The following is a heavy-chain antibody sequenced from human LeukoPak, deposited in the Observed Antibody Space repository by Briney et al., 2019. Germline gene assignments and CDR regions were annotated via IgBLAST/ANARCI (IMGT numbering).Heavy chain of an antibody. CDR2: ISTSSSYI. J-gene: IGHJ4*02. Sequence: GGSLRLSCAASGFTFSRHSMKWVRQAPGKGLEWVSSISTSSSYIYYADSVKGRFTISRDNAKNSLYLQMNSLRAEDTAVYYCAKDPLDYWGQGTLVTVSS. CDR1: GFTFSRHS. CDR3: AKDPLDY. V-gene: IGHV3-21*04.